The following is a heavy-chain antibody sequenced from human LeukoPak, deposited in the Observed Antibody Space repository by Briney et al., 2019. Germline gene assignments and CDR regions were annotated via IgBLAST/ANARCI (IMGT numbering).Heavy chain of an antibody. CDR3: ARDLGIGAAGTSWFDA. V-gene: IGHV1-18*01. J-gene: IGHJ5*02. Sequence: APVKVSCKASGYTFNTCGITWVRQARGQGLEWMGWISPYNGKTKYAQKVQGRVTMTTDTSTSTVYMELRSLRSDDTAVYYCARDLGIGAAGTSWFDAWGQGTLVTVSS. CDR2: ISPYNGKT. D-gene: IGHD6-13*01. CDR1: GYTFNTCG.